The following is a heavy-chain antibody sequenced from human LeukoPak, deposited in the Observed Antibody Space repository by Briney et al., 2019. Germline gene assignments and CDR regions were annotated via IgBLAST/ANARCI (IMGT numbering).Heavy chain of an antibody. CDR3: ASGEGRTYYGMDV. CDR1: RFTFSSYW. D-gene: IGHD3-10*01. Sequence: GGSLRLSCAASRFTFSSYWMHWIRQAPGKGLVWVSRINSDGSSTSYADSVKGRFTISRDNAKNTLYLQMNSLRAEDTAVYYCASGEGRTYYGMDVWGQGTTVTVSS. CDR2: INSDGSST. V-gene: IGHV3-74*01. J-gene: IGHJ6*02.